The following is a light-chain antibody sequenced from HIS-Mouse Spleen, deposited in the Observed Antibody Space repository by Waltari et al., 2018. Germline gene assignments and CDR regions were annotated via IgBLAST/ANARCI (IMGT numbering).Light chain of an antibody. CDR3: QQDYNLPPYT. CDR2: GAS. V-gene: IGKV3D-7*01. Sequence: EIVMTQSPATLSLSPGERATLSCRASQSVSSSYLSWYQQKPGQAPRLLIYGASTRATGIPARFSGSGSGTDFTLTISSLQPKDFAVYYCQQDYNLPPYTFGQGTKLEIK. CDR1: QSVSSSY. J-gene: IGKJ2*01.